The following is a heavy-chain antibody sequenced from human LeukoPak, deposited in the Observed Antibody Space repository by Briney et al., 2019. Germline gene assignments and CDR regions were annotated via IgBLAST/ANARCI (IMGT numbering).Heavy chain of an antibody. D-gene: IGHD3-10*01. Sequence: GGSLRLSCAASGFTFSSYGMSWVCQAPGKGLEWVSATSGSGGSTYYADSVKGRFAISRDNARNSLYLQMSSLRVEDTAVYYCAKDGWLESGRTPFYFDSWGQGTLVTVSS. CDR2: TSGSGGST. J-gene: IGHJ4*02. CDR3: AKDGWLESGRTPFYFDS. V-gene: IGHV3-23*01. CDR1: GFTFSSYG.